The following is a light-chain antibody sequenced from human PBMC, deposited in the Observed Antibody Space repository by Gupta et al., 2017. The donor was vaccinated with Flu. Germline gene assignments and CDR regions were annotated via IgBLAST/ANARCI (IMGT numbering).Light chain of an antibody. Sequence: DIQMTQSPSTLSASVGDRVTSTCRASQSISSWLAWYQQKPGKAPKLLIYKASRGESGVPLRFSGSGYGTEFTLTSNRRQPDDFAHYYVQQYNSYWTFGQGTKVEIK. V-gene: IGKV1-5*03. CDR3: QQYNSYWT. CDR1: QSISSW. J-gene: IGKJ1*01. CDR2: KAS.